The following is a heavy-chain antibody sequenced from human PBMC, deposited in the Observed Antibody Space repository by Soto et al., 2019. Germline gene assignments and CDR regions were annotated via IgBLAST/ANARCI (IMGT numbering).Heavy chain of an antibody. J-gene: IGHJ4*02. V-gene: IGHV1-3*01. CDR2: INAGNGNT. CDR3: ARGPGGPDGPGDY. Sequence: QVQLVQSGAEVKKPGASVKVSCKASGYTFTSYAMHWMRPAPGQRLEWIGWINAGNGNTKYSQKFQGRVTITRDTSASTAYMELSSLRSEDTAVYYCARGPGGPDGPGDYWGQGTLVTVSS. CDR1: GYTFTSYA. D-gene: IGHD2-15*01.